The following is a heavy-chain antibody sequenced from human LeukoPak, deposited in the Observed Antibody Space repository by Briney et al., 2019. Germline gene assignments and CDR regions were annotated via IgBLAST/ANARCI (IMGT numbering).Heavy chain of an antibody. J-gene: IGHJ5*02. CDR1: GGSFSGYY. V-gene: IGHV4-34*01. D-gene: IGHD6-13*01. Sequence: SETLSLTCAVYGGSFSGYYWRWIRQPPGKGLEWIGEINHSGSTNYNPSLKSRVTISVDTSKNQFSLKLSSVTAADTAVYYCARARTGYSSSWYMSWFDPWGQGTLVTVSS. CDR3: ARARTGYSSSWYMSWFDP. CDR2: INHSGST.